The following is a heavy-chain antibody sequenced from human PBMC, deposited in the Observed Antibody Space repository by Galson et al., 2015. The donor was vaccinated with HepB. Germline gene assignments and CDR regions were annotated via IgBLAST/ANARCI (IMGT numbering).Heavy chain of an antibody. D-gene: IGHD3-10*01. Sequence: SLRLSCAASGFTVSSNYMSWVRQGPGKGLEWDSIIYSGGSTYYTDSVKGRFTISRDNSKNMLYPQMNSLRAEDTAVYYCARDSPLLWFGDVLLEDAFDIWGQGTMVTVSS. CDR2: IYSGGST. V-gene: IGHV3-66*01. CDR1: GFTVSSNY. J-gene: IGHJ3*02. CDR3: ARDSPLLWFGDVLLEDAFDI.